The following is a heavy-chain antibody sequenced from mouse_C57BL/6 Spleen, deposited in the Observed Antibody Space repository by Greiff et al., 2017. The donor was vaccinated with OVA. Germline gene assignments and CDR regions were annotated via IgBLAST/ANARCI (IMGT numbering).Heavy chain of an antibody. J-gene: IGHJ4*01. D-gene: IGHD2-1*01. Sequence: EVQLVESGGDLVKPGGSLKLSCAASGFTFSSYGMSWVRQTPDKRLEWVATISSGGSYTYYPDSVKGRFTISRDNAKNTLYLQMSSLKSEDTAMYYCARKGNSAMDYWGQGTSVTVSS. CDR1: GFTFSSYG. CDR2: ISSGGSYT. CDR3: ARKGNSAMDY. V-gene: IGHV5-6*01.